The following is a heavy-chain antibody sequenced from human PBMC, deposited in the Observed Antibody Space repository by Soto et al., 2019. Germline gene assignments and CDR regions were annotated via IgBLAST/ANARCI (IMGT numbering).Heavy chain of an antibody. CDR1: GFTFSSYA. J-gene: IGHJ5*02. D-gene: IGHD2-15*01. CDR2: ISGSGGST. V-gene: IGHV3-23*01. Sequence: EVQLLESGGGLVQPGGSLRLSCAASGFTFSSYAMSWVRQAPGKGLEWGSAISGSGGSTYYADFVKGRFTISRDNSKNMLYLQMNSLRAEDTAVYYCAKYFSLMVVAASWFDPWGQGNLVTVSS. CDR3: AKYFSLMVVAASWFDP.